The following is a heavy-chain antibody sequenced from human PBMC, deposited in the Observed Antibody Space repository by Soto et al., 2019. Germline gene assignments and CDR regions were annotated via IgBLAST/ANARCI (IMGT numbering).Heavy chain of an antibody. CDR3: AKDCRKWDTAMSFDL. J-gene: IGHJ4*02. D-gene: IGHD5-18*01. Sequence: GGSLRLSCAASGFTFSNYAMSWVRQAPGKGLEWVSAISSTGGSTWYADSVRGRFTMSRDSAKNTLYLQMNNLGAEDTALYYCAKDCRKWDTAMSFDLWGQGT. V-gene: IGHV3-23*01. CDR2: ISSTGGST. CDR1: GFTFSNYA.